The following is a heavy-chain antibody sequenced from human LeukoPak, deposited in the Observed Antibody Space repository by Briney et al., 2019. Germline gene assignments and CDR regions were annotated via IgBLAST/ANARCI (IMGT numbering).Heavy chain of an antibody. CDR1: GFTFSSYA. Sequence: PGGSLRLSCAASGFTFSSYAMSWVRQAPGKGLEWVSAISGSGGSTYYADSVKGRFTISRDNSKNTLYLQMNSLRAEDTAVYYCAKEEGMYYDFRSGSLDYWSQGTLVTVSS. J-gene: IGHJ4*02. D-gene: IGHD3-3*01. CDR3: AKEEGMYYDFRSGSLDY. V-gene: IGHV3-23*01. CDR2: ISGSGGST.